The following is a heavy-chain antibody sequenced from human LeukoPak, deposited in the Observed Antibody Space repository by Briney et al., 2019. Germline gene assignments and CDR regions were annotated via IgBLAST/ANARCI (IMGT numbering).Heavy chain of an antibody. V-gene: IGHV1-18*01. Sequence: GAAVKVSCKASGYTFSSYGISWVRQAPGQGLEWTGWIATYNGKTKYAEKVQGRVTMTTDTSTTTAYMELRTLRSDDTAVYYCARDLVGLAADGNWFDPWGQGTLVTVSS. CDR2: IATYNGKT. J-gene: IGHJ5*02. CDR3: ARDLVGLAADGNWFDP. D-gene: IGHD6-13*01. CDR1: GYTFSSYG.